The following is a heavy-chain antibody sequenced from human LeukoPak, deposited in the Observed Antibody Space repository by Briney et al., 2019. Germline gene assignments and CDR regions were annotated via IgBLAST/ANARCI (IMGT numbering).Heavy chain of an antibody. Sequence: ASVKVSCKASGYTFTSYGISWVRQAPGQGLEWMGWISAYNGNTNYAQKLQGRVTMTTDTSTRTAYMELRSLRSDDTAVYYCARARGYGSGSYYYYYYMDVWGKGTTVTVSS. V-gene: IGHV1-18*01. CDR2: ISAYNGNT. J-gene: IGHJ6*03. D-gene: IGHD3-10*01. CDR3: ARARGYGSGSYYYYYYMDV. CDR1: GYTFTSYG.